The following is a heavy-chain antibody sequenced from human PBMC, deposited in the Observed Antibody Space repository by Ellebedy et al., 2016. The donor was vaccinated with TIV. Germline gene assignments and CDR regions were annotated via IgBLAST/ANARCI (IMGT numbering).Heavy chain of an antibody. CDR2: IIPIFGTA. V-gene: IGHV1-69*13. J-gene: IGHJ4*02. CDR3: ARGSRDGYNTFDY. CDR1: GGTFSSYA. Sequence: ASVKVSCKASGGTFSSYAISWVRQAPGQGLEWMGGIIPIFGTANYAQKFQGRVTITADESTSTAYMELSSLRSEDTAVYYCARGSRDGYNTFDYWGQGTLVTVSS. D-gene: IGHD5-24*01.